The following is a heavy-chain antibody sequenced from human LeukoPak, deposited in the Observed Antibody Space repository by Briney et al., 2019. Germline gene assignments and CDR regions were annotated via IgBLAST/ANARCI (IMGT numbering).Heavy chain of an antibody. V-gene: IGHV3-30-3*01. J-gene: IGHJ4*02. D-gene: IGHD2-2*01. Sequence: AGGSVRLSCAASGFAFSRYAMHWVRQAPGKGLEWVAVISYDGSNKYYADSVKGRFTISRDNSKNTLYLQMNSLRAEDTAVYYCARDPNAVVVPAGDFDYWGQGTLVTVSS. CDR3: ARDPNAVVVPAGDFDY. CDR2: ISYDGSNK. CDR1: GFAFSRYA.